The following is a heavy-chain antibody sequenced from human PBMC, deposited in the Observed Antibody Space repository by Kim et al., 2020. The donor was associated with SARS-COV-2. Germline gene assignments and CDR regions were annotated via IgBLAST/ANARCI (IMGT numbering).Heavy chain of an antibody. V-gene: IGHV4-31*03. D-gene: IGHD3-3*01. CDR2: IYYSGST. CDR3: AIAGTIFGVVIAHFDY. Sequence: SETLSLTCTVSGGSISSGGYYWSWIRQHPGKGLEWIGYIYYSGSTYYNPSLKSRLTISVDTSKNQFSLKLSSVTAADTAVYYCAIAGTIFGVVIAHFDYWGQGTLVTVSS. J-gene: IGHJ4*02. CDR1: GGSISSGGYY.